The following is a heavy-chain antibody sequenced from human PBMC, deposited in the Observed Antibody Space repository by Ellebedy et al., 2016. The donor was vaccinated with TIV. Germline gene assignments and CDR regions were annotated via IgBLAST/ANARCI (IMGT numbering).Heavy chain of an antibody. CDR3: ARLWGGSRWYWWYFDL. J-gene: IGHJ2*01. Sequence: MPSETLSLTCTVSGGSISSYYWSWIRQPPGKELEWIGYIYYSGSTNYNPSLKSRVTITVDTSKNQFSLKLSSVTAADTAVYYCARLWGGSRWYWWYFDLWGRGTLVTVSS. CDR2: IYYSGST. V-gene: IGHV4-59*08. CDR1: GGSISSYY. D-gene: IGHD6-13*01.